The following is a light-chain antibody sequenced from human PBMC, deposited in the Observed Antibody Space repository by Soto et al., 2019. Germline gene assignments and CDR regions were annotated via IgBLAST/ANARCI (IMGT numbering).Light chain of an antibody. CDR2: KAS. CDR3: EPYTSYPRT. Sequence: DMEMTQSPSTRSGSVGERVTITGGGSQSISSWLAWYQQKPGKAPKLLIYKASTLESGVPSRFSGTGSGTEFTLTIRSLQPDAFATYHCEPYTSYPRTFGQGTKVDIK. J-gene: IGKJ1*01. CDR1: QSISSW. V-gene: IGKV1-5*03.